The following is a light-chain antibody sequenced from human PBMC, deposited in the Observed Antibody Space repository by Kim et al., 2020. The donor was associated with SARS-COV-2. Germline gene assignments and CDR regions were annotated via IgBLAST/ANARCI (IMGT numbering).Light chain of an antibody. CDR3: AAWDDSLKGYV. CDR2: GNN. Sequence: QSVLTQPPSASGTPGQRVTISCSGSSSNIGGNNVNWYQQLPGTAPKLLIYGNNQRPSGVPDRFSDSKSGTSASLAISGLQSEDEADYYCAAWDDSLKGYVFGTGTKVTVL. V-gene: IGLV1-44*01. CDR1: SSNIGGNN. J-gene: IGLJ1*01.